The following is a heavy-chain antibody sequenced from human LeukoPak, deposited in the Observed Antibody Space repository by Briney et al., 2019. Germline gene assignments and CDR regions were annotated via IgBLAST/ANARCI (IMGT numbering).Heavy chain of an antibody. Sequence: GGSLRLSCAASGFTFSSYAMSWVRQAPGKGLEWVSAISGSGGSTYYADSVKGRFTISRDNSKNTLYLQMNSLRAKDTAVYYCAKDIVVVPAAIRAALYGMDVWGQGTTVTVSS. J-gene: IGHJ6*02. CDR1: GFTFSSYA. CDR2: ISGSGGST. V-gene: IGHV3-23*01. CDR3: AKDIVVVPAAIRAALYGMDV. D-gene: IGHD2-2*02.